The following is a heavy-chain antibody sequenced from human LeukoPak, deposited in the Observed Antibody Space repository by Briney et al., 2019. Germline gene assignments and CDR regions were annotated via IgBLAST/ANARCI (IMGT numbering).Heavy chain of an antibody. V-gene: IGHV1-2*02. Sequence: ASVKVSCKASGYTFTGYYMHWVQQAPGQGLEWMGWINPNSGGTNYAQKFQGRVTMTRDTSISTAYMELSRLRSDDTAVYYCARPSGGSGSYPAPHDYWGQGTLVTVSS. CDR2: INPNSGGT. D-gene: IGHD3-10*01. CDR3: ARPSGGSGSYPAPHDY. J-gene: IGHJ4*02. CDR1: GYTFTGYY.